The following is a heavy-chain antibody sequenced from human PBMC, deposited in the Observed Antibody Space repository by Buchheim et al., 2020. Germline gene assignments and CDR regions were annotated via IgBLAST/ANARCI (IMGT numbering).Heavy chain of an antibody. CDR3: ARHDIAGRNWFDP. V-gene: IGHV4-39*01. Sequence: QLQLQESGPGLVKPSETLFLTCTVSGGSITTNTYYWGWIRQPPGKGLEWIGSIYYSGTTYYNPSLKSRVTISEDTSKNQFSLKLTSVTAADTAVYFCARHDIAGRNWFDPWGQGTL. D-gene: IGHD6-6*01. CDR1: GGSITTNTYY. CDR2: IYYSGTT. J-gene: IGHJ5*02.